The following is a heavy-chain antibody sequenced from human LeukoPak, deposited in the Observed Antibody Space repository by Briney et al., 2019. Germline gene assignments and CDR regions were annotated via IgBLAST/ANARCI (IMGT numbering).Heavy chain of an antibody. J-gene: IGHJ4*02. CDR3: AGHYYYDTTGSDY. CDR2: IYTSGRT. CDR1: GGSITSYY. Sequence: SETLSLTCTVSGGSITSYYWSWIRQPAGKGLEWIGRIYTSGRTNYSPSLKSRVTMSVDTSKSQFSLKLSSVTAADTAMYYCAGHYYYDTTGSDYWGQGTLVTVSS. V-gene: IGHV4-4*07. D-gene: IGHD3-22*01.